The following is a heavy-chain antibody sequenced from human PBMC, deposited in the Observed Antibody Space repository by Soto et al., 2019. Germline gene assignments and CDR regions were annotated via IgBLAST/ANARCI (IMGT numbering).Heavy chain of an antibody. D-gene: IGHD1-7*01. Sequence: ESVGGVVQPGRSLRLSCAASGFTFSSYGMHWVRQAPGKGLEWVAVIWYDGSNKYYADSVKGRFTISRDNSKNTLYLQMNSLRAEDTAVYYCARGGNFLYYYGMDVWGQGTTVTVSS. CDR3: ARGGNFLYYYGMDV. V-gene: IGHV3-33*01. CDR1: GFTFSSYG. J-gene: IGHJ6*02. CDR2: IWYDGSNK.